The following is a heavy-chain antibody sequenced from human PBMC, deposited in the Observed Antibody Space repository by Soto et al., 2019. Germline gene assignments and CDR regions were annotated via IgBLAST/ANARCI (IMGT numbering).Heavy chain of an antibody. J-gene: IGHJ4*02. CDR3: AKDGQTNSRPFDF. D-gene: IGHD4-4*01. CDR1: GFTFSSYA. CDR2: LSGSGSNT. Sequence: GGSLRLSCVTSGFTFSSYAMSWVRQAPGKGLEWVSTLSGSGSNTYYADSVQGRFAISRDNSKNTLYLQMNSLRAVDTAIYYCAKDGQTNSRPFDFWGPGTLVTVSS. V-gene: IGHV3-23*01.